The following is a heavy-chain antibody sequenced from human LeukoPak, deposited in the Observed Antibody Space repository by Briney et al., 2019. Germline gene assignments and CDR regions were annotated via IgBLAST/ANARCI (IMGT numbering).Heavy chain of an antibody. CDR1: GFTFGSYG. Sequence: PGGSLRLSCAASGFTFGSYGMHWVRQAPGKGLEWVAVIWYDGSNKYYADSVKGRFTISRDNSKNTLYLQMNSLRAEDTAVYYCAGSSPRIYYYYGMDVWGKGTTVTVSS. V-gene: IGHV3-33*01. CDR3: AGSSPRIYYYYGMDV. D-gene: IGHD1-14*01. J-gene: IGHJ6*04. CDR2: IWYDGSNK.